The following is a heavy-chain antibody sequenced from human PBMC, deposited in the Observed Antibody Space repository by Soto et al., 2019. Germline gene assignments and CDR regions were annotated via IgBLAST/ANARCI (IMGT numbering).Heavy chain of an antibody. CDR3: AHRLSGYSWNGGYFDY. CDR2: IYWDDDK. D-gene: IGHD1-1*01. V-gene: IGHV2-5*02. CDR1: GFSLTTSPMG. Sequence: QITLKESGPTLVKPTQTLTLTCTFSGFSLTTSPMGVGWIRQPPGKALEWLVVIYWDDDKRYSPSLKSRLTIDKDTSKNQVVLTMTNMDPVDTATYYCAHRLSGYSWNGGYFDYWGQGALVTVSS. J-gene: IGHJ4*02.